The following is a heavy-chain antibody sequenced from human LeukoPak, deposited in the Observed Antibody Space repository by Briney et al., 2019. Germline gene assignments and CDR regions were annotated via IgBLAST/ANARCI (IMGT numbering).Heavy chain of an antibody. D-gene: IGHD3-10*01. Sequence: GGSLRLSCAASGFTFSSYEMNWVRQAPGKGLEWVSSISSSSSYIYYADSVKGRFTISRDNSKNTLYLQMNSLRAEDTAIYYCARKAGYYYGSGDYWGQGTLVTVSS. J-gene: IGHJ4*02. CDR1: GFTFSSYE. CDR2: ISSSSSYI. V-gene: IGHV3-48*03. CDR3: ARKAGYYYGSGDY.